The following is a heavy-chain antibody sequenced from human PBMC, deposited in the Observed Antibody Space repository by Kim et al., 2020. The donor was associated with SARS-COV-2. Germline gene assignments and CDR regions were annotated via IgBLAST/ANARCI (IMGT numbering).Heavy chain of an antibody. CDR1: GYTFTGYY. D-gene: IGHD4-4*01. CDR3: ARDGWTTTVNEGGYYYYGMDV. Sequence: ASVKVSCKASGYTFTGYYMHWVRQAPGQGLDWMGRINPNSGGTNYAQKFQGRVTMTRDTSISTAYMELSRLRSDDTAVYYCARDGWTTTVNEGGYYYYGMDVWGQGTTVTVSS. J-gene: IGHJ6*02. CDR2: INPNSGGT. V-gene: IGHV1-2*06.